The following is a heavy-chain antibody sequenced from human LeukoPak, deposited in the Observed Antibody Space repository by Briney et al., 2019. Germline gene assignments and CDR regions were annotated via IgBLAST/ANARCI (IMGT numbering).Heavy chain of an antibody. D-gene: IGHD3-22*01. V-gene: IGHV3-21*01. Sequence: PGGSLRLSCAASGFTFSSYSMNWVRQAPGKGLEWVSSISRSSDYTYYADSVKGRFTISRDNAKNSLYLQMNSLRAEDAAVYYCARGSYYDTSDYVNWYFDLWGRGTLVTVSS. CDR1: GFTFSSYS. J-gene: IGHJ2*01. CDR3: ARGSYYDTSDYVNWYFDL. CDR2: ISRSSDYT.